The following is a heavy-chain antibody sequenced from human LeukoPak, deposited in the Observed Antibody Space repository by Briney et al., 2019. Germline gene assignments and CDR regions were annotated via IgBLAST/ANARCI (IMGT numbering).Heavy chain of an antibody. CDR2: TYYRSKWFY. CDR1: GDSVSSNTAA. CDR3: ARDPSYDQGLDY. V-gene: IGHV6-1*01. Sequence: SQTLSLTCAISGDSVSSNTAAWYWIRQSPSRGLEWLGRTYYRSKWFYEYAVSVRSRITNNVDTSKNQFSLQLSSVTPEDTAVYYCARDPSYDQGLDYWSQGTLVTVSS. J-gene: IGHJ4*02. D-gene: IGHD3-3*01.